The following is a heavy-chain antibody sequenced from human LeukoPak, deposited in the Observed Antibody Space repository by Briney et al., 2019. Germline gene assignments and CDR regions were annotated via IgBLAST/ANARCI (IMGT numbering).Heavy chain of an antibody. J-gene: IGHJ4*02. CDR3: ASAYSSSSYYFDY. D-gene: IGHD6-6*01. Sequence: GGSLRLSRAASGFTFSSYSMNWVRQAPGKGLEWVSSISSSSSYIYYADSVKGRFTISRDNAKNSLYLQTNSLRAEDTAVYYCASAYSSSSYYFDYWGQGTLVTVSS. V-gene: IGHV3-21*01. CDR2: ISSSSSYI. CDR1: GFTFSSYS.